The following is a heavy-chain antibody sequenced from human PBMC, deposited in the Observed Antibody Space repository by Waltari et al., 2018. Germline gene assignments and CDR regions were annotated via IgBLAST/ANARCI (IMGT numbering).Heavy chain of an antibody. D-gene: IGHD2-2*01. CDR1: GGSISSYY. Sequence: QVQLQESGPGLVKPSETLSLTCTVSGGSISSYYWSWIRQPAGKGLEWIGRIYTSGSTNTNPSLESRVTMSVDTSKNQFSLKLSSVTAADTAVYYCARDRYQLRKGGFDYWGQGTLVTVSS. CDR2: IYTSGST. J-gene: IGHJ4*02. CDR3: ARDRYQLRKGGFDY. V-gene: IGHV4-4*07.